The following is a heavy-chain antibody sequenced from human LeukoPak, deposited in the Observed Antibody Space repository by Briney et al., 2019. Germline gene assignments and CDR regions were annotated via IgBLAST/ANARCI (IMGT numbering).Heavy chain of an antibody. D-gene: IGHD2-2*01. CDR1: GFTFSNAW. Sequence: GGSLRLSCAASGFTFSNAWMSWVRQAPGKGLEWVAVISYDGSNKYYADSVKGRFTISRDNSKNSLYLQMNSLRAEDTAVYYCARGSTNPKYYYYYGMDVWGQGTTVTVSS. CDR2: ISYDGSNK. J-gene: IGHJ6*02. V-gene: IGHV3-30-3*01. CDR3: ARGSTNPKYYYYYGMDV.